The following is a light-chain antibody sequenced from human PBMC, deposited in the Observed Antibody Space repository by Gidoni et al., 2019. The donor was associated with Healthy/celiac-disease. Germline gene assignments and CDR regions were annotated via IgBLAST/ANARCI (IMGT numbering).Light chain of an antibody. CDR2: DAS. J-gene: IGKJ2*01. CDR3: QQRSNWPLAT. V-gene: IGKV3-11*01. Sequence: EIVLTQSPATLSLSPGERATLSCRASQSVSSYLAWYQQKPGQAPRLLIYDASNRATGIPARFSGCGSGTDFTLTISSLEPEDFAVYYCQQRSNWPLATFGQGTKLEIK. CDR1: QSVSSY.